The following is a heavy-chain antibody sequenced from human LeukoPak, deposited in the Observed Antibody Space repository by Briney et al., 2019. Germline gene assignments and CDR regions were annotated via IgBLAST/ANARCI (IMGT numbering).Heavy chain of an antibody. CDR1: GGSMSSSSHY. J-gene: IGHJ3*02. D-gene: IGHD3-10*01. V-gene: IGHV4-39*07. CDR3: ARVARWFGELINAFDI. Sequence: PSETLSLTYTVSGGSMSSSSHYWGWIRQPPGKGLEWIGSVYYSGSTYYNPSLKSRVTISVDTSKNQFSLELTSVTAADTAVYYCARVARWFGELINAFDIWGQGTMVTVSS. CDR2: VYYSGST.